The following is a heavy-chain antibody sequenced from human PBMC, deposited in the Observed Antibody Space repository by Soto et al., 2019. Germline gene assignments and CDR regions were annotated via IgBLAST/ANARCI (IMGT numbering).Heavy chain of an antibody. CDR2: IYYSGST. CDR3: ARDRPIRDFWGGYYMDV. Sequence: SETLSLTCTVSGGSISSYYWSWIRQPPGKGLEWIGYIYYSGSTNYNPSLKSRVTISVDTSKNQFSLKLSSVTAADTAVYYCARDRPIRDFWGGYYMDVWGKGTTVTVSS. CDR1: GGSISSYY. D-gene: IGHD3-3*01. J-gene: IGHJ6*03. V-gene: IGHV4-59*01.